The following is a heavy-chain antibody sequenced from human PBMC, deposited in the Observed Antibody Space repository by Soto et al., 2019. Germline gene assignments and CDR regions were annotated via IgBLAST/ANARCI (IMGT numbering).Heavy chain of an antibody. CDR2: TYYRSKWYN. D-gene: IGHD1-26*01. CDR3: ARGRWATFDY. CDR1: GDSVSSNNIA. V-gene: IGHV6-1*01. J-gene: IGHJ4*02. Sequence: QVQRQQSGPGLVKPSPTLSLTGAVSGDSVSSNNIAWNWLRQSPWRGLEWLGRTYYRSKWYNEYEVSVRSRITINLDTSKNQFSLQLNSVTPEDKALYYCARGRWATFDYLGQGSQVNVPS.